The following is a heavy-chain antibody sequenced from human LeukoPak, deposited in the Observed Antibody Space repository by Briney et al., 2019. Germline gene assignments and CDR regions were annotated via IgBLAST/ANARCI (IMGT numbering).Heavy chain of an antibody. CDR2: ISSSSSYI. V-gene: IGHV3-21*01. D-gene: IGHD6-19*01. CDR3: AREGDSSGWYDVDY. J-gene: IGHJ4*02. CDR1: GFTFSSYS. Sequence: GGSLRLSCAASGFTFSSYSMNWVRQAPGTGLEWVSSISSSSSYIYYADSVKGRFTISRDNAKNSLYLQMNSLRAEDTAVYYCAREGDSSGWYDVDYWGQGTLVTVSS.